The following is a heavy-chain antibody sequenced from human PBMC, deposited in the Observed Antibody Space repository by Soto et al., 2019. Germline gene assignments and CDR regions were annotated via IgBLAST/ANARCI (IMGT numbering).Heavy chain of an antibody. CDR1: GYTFTGYY. CDR2: INPNSGGT. J-gene: IGHJ4*02. CDR3: ASMHVAASYYFDY. V-gene: IGHV1-2*02. D-gene: IGHD2-15*01. Sequence: ASVKVSCKASGYTFTGYYMHWVRQAPGQGLEWMGWINPNSGGTNYAQKFQGRVTMTRDTSISTAYMELSRLRSGDTAVYYCASMHVAASYYFDYWGQGTLVTVSS.